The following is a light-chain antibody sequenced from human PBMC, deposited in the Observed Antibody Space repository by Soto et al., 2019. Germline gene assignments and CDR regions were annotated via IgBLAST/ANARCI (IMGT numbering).Light chain of an antibody. J-gene: IGKJ1*01. CDR3: LQDYGDSWT. CDR2: AAS. CDR1: RDVGSD. Sequence: TQMPQSPLSLSASVGAKIIITCRARRDVGSDVSWYQQKPGQAPKLVIYAASNLYTGVPSRFSGRRSGTEFTLTISSLQPEDFASYYCLQDYGDSWTFGQGTKVDI. V-gene: IGKV1-6*01.